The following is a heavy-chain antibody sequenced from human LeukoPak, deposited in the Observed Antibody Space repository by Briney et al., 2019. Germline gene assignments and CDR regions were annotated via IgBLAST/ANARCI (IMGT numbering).Heavy chain of an antibody. Sequence: GGSLRISCAGSGYIFDDYGMRWVRQAPGKDLEGVAGINWNGGSTGYAASVKGRCTISRDNAKTALYLEMNSLRVEDTAFYYCVRLGRDGYTYGAAYWGQGALVTVSS. CDR3: VRLGRDGYTYGAAY. V-gene: IGHV3-20*04. D-gene: IGHD5-24*01. CDR2: INWNGGST. CDR1: GYIFDDYG. J-gene: IGHJ1*01.